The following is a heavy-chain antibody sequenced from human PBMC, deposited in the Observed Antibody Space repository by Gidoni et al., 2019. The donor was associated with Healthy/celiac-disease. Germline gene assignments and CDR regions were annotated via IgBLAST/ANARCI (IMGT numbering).Heavy chain of an antibody. CDR1: GVTCRRYS. J-gene: IGHJ4*02. V-gene: IGHV3-21*01. CDR2: FSSSSSYI. D-gene: IGHD3-3*01. Sequence: EVQRVESGGGLVKPGGSLRLACAASGVTCRRYSMNWVRQAPGNGLELVSSFSSSSSYIYYADSLKGLFTISRDNAKNSLYLQMNSLSAEDTAVYYCARSKKHYDFWSGYYLDYWGQGTLVTVSS. CDR3: ARSKKHYDFWSGYYLDY.